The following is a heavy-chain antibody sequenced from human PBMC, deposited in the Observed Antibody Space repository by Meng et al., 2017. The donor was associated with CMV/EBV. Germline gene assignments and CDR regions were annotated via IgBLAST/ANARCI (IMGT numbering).Heavy chain of an antibody. CDR2: INSDGSST. J-gene: IGHJ6*02. CDR3: AKVKFWSGPLDV. V-gene: IGHV3-74*01. D-gene: IGHD3-3*01. Sequence: GESLKISCAASGFTFSSYWMHWVRQAPGKGLVWVSRINSDGSSTSYADSVKGRFTISRDNAKNTLYLQMNSLRAEDTAVYYCAKVKFWSGPLDVWGQATTVTVSS. CDR1: GFTFSSYW.